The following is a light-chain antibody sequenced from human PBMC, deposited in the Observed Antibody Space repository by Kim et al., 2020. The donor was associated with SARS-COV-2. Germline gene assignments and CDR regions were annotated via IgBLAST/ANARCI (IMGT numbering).Light chain of an antibody. CDR3: LQHRTYPIT. V-gene: IGKV1-17*01. Sequence: AAVGDRVTITCRASQDIGNDLGWYQQSPGRAPQRLIYGASNLQSGVPSRFSGSGSESEFTLTINSLQPEDFATYFCLQHRTYPITFGQGTRLEIK. J-gene: IGKJ5*01. CDR1: QDIGND. CDR2: GAS.